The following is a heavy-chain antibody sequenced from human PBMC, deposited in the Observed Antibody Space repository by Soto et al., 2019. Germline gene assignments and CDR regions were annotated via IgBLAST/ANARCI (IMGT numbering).Heavy chain of an antibody. J-gene: IGHJ4*02. CDR1: GYTFNNYG. Sequence: QDQLVQSGAEVKKPGASVQVSCKASGYTFNNYGITWVRQAHGQGLEWMGWIIPYNGHTNYAQKLQGRVTMTTDISASTAYMELRSLRSDDTAVYYCARHRNFFDYWGQGTLVTVSS. V-gene: IGHV1-18*01. CDR3: ARHRNFFDY. CDR2: IIPYNGHT.